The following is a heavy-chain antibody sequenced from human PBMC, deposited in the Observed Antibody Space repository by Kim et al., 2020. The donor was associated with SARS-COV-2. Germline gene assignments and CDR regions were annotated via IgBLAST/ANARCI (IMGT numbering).Heavy chain of an antibody. Sequence: GGSLRLSCAASGFTFSGYALSWVRQAPGKGLEWVSAISSSGAATFYADSVKGRFTISRDNSKNTLSLQMNSLRAEDTAIYYCAKWRPGGGDCYFDYWGQGTLVTVSS. J-gene: IGHJ4*02. CDR1: GFTFSGYA. D-gene: IGHD2-21*02. CDR2: ISSSGAAT. V-gene: IGHV3-23*01. CDR3: AKWRPGGGDCYFDY.